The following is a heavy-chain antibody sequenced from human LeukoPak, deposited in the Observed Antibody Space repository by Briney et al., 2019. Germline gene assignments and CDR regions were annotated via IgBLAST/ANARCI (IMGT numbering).Heavy chain of an antibody. J-gene: IGHJ6*04. CDR1: GYTFTSYG. CDR3: ARDSPLWFGEFLTGMGYYYYGMDV. D-gene: IGHD3-10*01. CDR2: ISAHNGNT. V-gene: IGHV1-18*04. Sequence: ASVKVSCKTSGYTFTSYGISWVRQAPGQGLEWMGWISAHNGNTNYAQKLQRGVTITTDTSTSTAYMELRSLRSDDTAVYYCARDSPLWFGEFLTGMGYYYYGMDVWGKGTTVTVSS.